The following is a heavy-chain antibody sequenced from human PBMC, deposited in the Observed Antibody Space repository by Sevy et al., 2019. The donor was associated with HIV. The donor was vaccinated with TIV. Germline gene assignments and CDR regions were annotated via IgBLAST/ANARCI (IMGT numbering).Heavy chain of an antibody. CDR3: TVDRGLLRPEYFFDY. CDR2: INPNSGAT. Sequence: ASVKVSCKASGYTFTRYYMHWARQAPGLGLEWMGWINPNSGATNYAQKFQGRVTMTRDTSITTAYMELSRLTSDDAAVYYCTVDRGLLRPEYFFDYWGQGTLVTVSS. J-gene: IGHJ4*02. CDR1: GYTFTRYY. D-gene: IGHD3-10*01. V-gene: IGHV1-2*02.